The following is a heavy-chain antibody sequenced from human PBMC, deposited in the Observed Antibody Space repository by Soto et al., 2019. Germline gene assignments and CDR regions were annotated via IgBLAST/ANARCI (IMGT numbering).Heavy chain of an antibody. J-gene: IGHJ4*02. Sequence: ALGTLSLTRPVSGGSIRSSSYYWGWVRQPPGKGLEWIGSIYYSGSTYYNPSLKSRVTISVDTSKNQFSLKLSSVTAADTAVYYCARWGRDGYNYDYWGQGTLVTVSS. CDR2: IYYSGST. CDR1: GGSIRSSSYY. V-gene: IGHV4-39*01. D-gene: IGHD5-12*01. CDR3: ARWGRDGYNYDY.